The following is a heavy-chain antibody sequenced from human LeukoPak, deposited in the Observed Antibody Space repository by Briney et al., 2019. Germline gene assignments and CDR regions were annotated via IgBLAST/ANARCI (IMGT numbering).Heavy chain of an antibody. CDR1: RFTFSNYW. CDR3: GRAGPVTKDHFIDV. Sequence: GGSLRLSCAVSRFTFSNYWMSWARQSPGKGLEWVANIYLDGSRAYYVDSVKGRFTISRDNAKSSLFLQMNSLSAEDTAVYYCGRAGPVTKDHFIDVWGKGTTVTVSS. J-gene: IGHJ6*03. V-gene: IGHV3-7*01. CDR2: IYLDGSRA. D-gene: IGHD2-2*01.